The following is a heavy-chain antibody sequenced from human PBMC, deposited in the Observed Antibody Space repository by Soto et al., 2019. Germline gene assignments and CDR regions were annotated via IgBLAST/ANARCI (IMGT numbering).Heavy chain of an antibody. CDR3: ARDMIVLMVYEGGVYGMDV. CDR1: GFTFSSYS. J-gene: IGHJ6*02. D-gene: IGHD2-8*01. V-gene: IGHV3-48*02. CDR2: ISSSSSTI. Sequence: GGSLRLACAASGFTFSSYSMNGVLQDPGKGLEWVSYISSSSSTIYYADSVKGRFTISRDNAKNSLYLQMNSLRDEDTAVYYCARDMIVLMVYEGGVYGMDVWGQGTTVTFSS.